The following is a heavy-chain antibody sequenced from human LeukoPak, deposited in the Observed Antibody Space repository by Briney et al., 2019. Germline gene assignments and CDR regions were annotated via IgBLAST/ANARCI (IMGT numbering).Heavy chain of an antibody. Sequence: GGSLRLSCAASGFTFSSYWMHWVRHAPGKGLLWVSGINTAGSSTTYADSVKGRFTISRDNAKNTLFLQMNSLRAEDTAVYYCAREGYTGSYPDYWGQGTLVTVSS. D-gene: IGHD1-26*01. CDR2: INTAGSST. V-gene: IGHV3-74*01. CDR3: AREGYTGSYPDY. CDR1: GFTFSSYW. J-gene: IGHJ4*02.